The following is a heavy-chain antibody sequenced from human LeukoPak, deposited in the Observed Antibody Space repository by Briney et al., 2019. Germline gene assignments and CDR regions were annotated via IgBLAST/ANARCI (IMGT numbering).Heavy chain of an antibody. CDR1: GYSFSSYG. CDR3: ARDQVQWALQLQAYFDL. CDR2: ISAYNGNT. Sequence: ASVKVSCKASGYSFSSYGINWVRQAPGQGLEWMGWISAYNGNTNYAQKLQGRVTMTRDKSTSTVYMELRSLRSDDTAVYYCARDQVQWALQLQAYFDLWGSGTLVTVSS. J-gene: IGHJ2*01. D-gene: IGHD5-24*01. V-gene: IGHV1-18*01.